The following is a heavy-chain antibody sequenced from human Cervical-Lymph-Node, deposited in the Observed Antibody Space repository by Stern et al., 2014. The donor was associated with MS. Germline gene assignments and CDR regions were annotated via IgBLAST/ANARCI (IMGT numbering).Heavy chain of an antibody. V-gene: IGHV3-30*18. D-gene: IGHD4-23*01. CDR1: GFTFSNSG. Sequence: QVQLVESGGGVVQPGRSLRLSCAASGFTFSNSGMHWVRQAPGRGLEWVALISYDGSSRIYADSVKCRFTISRDTSKNTLYLQMNSLLADDTAVYYCAKAPVVYSAPLDYCGQGTLFTVSS. J-gene: IGHJ4*02. CDR2: ISYDGSSR. CDR3: AKAPVVYSAPLDY.